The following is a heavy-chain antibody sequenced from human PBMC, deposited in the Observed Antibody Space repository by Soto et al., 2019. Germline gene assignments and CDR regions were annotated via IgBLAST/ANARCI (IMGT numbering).Heavy chain of an antibody. D-gene: IGHD2-15*01. V-gene: IGHV1-69*13. CDR2: IIPIFGTT. CDR3: AREIYRTIVVASASINYFFAMDV. Sequence: SVKVSCKASGGIFSSSAISWVRQAPGQGFEWMGGIIPIFGTTIYSQNFQGRGAISADEPTNTASMELSGLRSEDTATYYCAREIYRTIVVASASINYFFAMDVWGPGTTITVSS. J-gene: IGHJ6*02. CDR1: GGIFSSSA.